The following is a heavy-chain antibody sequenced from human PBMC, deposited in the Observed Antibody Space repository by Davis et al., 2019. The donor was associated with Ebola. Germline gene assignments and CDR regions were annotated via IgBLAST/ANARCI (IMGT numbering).Heavy chain of an antibody. J-gene: IGHJ4*02. Sequence: GESLKISCAASGFTFSSFTMTWVRQGPGKGLEWVSVISASGGDTYYADSVKGRFTISRDNSKNTLYLQMNSLRADDTAVYYCARGGRATTAAGTEIPKYWGQGTLVTVSS. CDR3: ARGGRATTAAGTEIPKY. D-gene: IGHD6-13*01. V-gene: IGHV3-23*01. CDR2: ISASGGDT. CDR1: GFTFSSFT.